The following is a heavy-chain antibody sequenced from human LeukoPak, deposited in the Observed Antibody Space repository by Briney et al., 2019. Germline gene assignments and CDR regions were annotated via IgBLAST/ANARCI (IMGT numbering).Heavy chain of an antibody. D-gene: IGHD1-14*01. CDR3: ARDPGIGYFDY. CDR2: IYYSGST. V-gene: IGHV4-59*01. Sequence: SETLSLTCPVAGGSISSYYWSWIRQPPGKGLEWIGYIYYSGSTNYNPSLKSRVTISVDTSKNQFSLKLSSVTAADTAVYYCARDPGIGYFDYWGQGTLVTVSS. CDR1: GGSISSYY. J-gene: IGHJ4*02.